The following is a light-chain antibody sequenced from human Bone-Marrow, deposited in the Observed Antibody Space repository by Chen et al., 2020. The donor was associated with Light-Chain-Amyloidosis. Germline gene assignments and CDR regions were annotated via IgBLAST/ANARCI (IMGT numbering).Light chain of an antibody. J-gene: IGLJ1*01. V-gene: IGLV9-49*01. CDR1: SGHSNYD. CDR3: GAVHGSGSKFVYF. CDR2: VGTGGSVG. Sequence: QPVLTQPPSASASLGASVTLTCTLSSGHSNYDVDWYQRRPGKGHRFVMRVGTGGSVGAKGDGLPARCPGLGSRLNPYLTIKNSQGEHESVYHCGAVHGSGSKFVYFVGAGTKVTVL.